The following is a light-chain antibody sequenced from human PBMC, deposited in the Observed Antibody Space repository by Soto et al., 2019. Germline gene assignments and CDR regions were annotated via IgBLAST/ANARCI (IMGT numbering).Light chain of an antibody. CDR2: KAS. CDR3: RQYNSYWYT. V-gene: IGKV1-5*03. Sequence: DIQMTQSPSTLSASVGDRVTITCRASQSISSWLAWYQQKPGKAPKLLIYKASSLESGVPSRFSGSGSGTEFTLTISSLQPDDFATYYCRQYNSYWYTFGQGTK. CDR1: QSISSW. J-gene: IGKJ2*01.